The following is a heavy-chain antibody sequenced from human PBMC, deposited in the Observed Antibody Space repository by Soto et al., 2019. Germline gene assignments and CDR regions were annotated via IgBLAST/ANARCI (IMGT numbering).Heavy chain of an antibody. V-gene: IGHV1-46*01. J-gene: IGHJ5*02. Sequence: GASVNVSWNASAYTFPSYYMHRVRQVPGQGLEWVGIINRSGRSTSYAQTFKGRVTMTRHTATSPVYMELSSLRSEDTAVYYCARELRSAAGTCWFAPGGHGTLVTVSS. CDR2: INRSGRST. D-gene: IGHD6-13*01. CDR3: ARELRSAAGTCWFAP. CDR1: AYTFPSYY.